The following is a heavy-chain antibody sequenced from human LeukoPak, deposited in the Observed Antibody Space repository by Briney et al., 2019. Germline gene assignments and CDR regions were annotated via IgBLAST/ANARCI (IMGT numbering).Heavy chain of an antibody. J-gene: IGHJ4*02. CDR3: AKEGIESKYDYVWGSYRYTGFDY. CDR2: IRYDGSNK. V-gene: IGHV3-30*02. CDR1: GFTFSSYG. D-gene: IGHD3-16*02. Sequence: GGSLRLSCAASGFTFSSYGMHWVRQAPGKGLEWVAFIRYDGSNKYYADSVKGRFTISRDNSKNTLYLQMNSLRAEDTAVYYCAKEGIESKYDYVWGSYRYTGFDYWGQGTLVTVSS.